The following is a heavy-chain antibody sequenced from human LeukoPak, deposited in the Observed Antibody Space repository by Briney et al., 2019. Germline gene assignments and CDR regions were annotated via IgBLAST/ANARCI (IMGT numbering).Heavy chain of an antibody. V-gene: IGHV4-59*11. CDR3: AGSSAFDAFDI. Sequence: PSETLSLTCTLSGDSISSRYWSWIRQPPGKGLEWIGYLSYSGGTNYNPSLKSRVTISADTSKNQFSLRLSSVTAADTAVYYCAGSSAFDAFDIWGQGTMVTVSS. J-gene: IGHJ3*02. D-gene: IGHD3-22*01. CDR2: LSYSGGT. CDR1: GDSISSRY.